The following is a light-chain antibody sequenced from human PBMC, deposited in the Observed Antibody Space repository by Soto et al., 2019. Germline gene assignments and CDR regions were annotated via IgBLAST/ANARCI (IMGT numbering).Light chain of an antibody. J-gene: IGKJ5*01. Sequence: EIVLTQSPATLSLSPGERATLSCRASQSVSSYLSWYQQKPGQAPRLLIYDASNRATGSQARLSGSGSAVDFTLTISSLEPGDFSVYYCQQRSNWSPGTFGQGTRLEIK. CDR2: DAS. CDR3: QQRSNWSPGT. V-gene: IGKV3-11*01. CDR1: QSVSSY.